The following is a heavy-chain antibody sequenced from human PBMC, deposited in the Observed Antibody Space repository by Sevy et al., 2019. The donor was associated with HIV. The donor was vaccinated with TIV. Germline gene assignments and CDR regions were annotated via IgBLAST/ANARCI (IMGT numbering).Heavy chain of an antibody. J-gene: IGHJ4*02. CDR3: AKDHPSSSWPSPFDY. CDR1: GFTFSSYA. D-gene: IGHD6-13*01. Sequence: GGSLRLSCAASGFTFSSYAMSWVRQAPGKGLEWVSAISGGGGSTYYADSVKGRFTISRDNSKNTLYLQMNSLRAEDTAVYYCAKDHPSSSWPSPFDYWGQGTLVTVSS. CDR2: ISGGGGST. V-gene: IGHV3-23*01.